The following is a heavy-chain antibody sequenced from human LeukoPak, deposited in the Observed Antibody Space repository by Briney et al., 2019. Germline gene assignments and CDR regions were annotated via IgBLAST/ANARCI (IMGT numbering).Heavy chain of an antibody. CDR2: INQDESVK. D-gene: IGHD6-13*01. J-gene: IGHJ3*02. V-gene: IGHV3-7*03. Sequence: GGSLRLSCAASGFTFTKYWMSWVRQAPGKRLECVASINQDESVKRYVDSAKGRFTISRDNTQNSVYLEMNSLTAEDTALYYCARDLWAQQEGDGFDIWGQGTMVTVSS. CDR1: GFTFTKYW. CDR3: ARDLWAQQEGDGFDI.